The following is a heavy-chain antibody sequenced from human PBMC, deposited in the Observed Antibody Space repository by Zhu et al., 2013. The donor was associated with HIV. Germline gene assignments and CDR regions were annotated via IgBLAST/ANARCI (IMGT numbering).Heavy chain of an antibody. D-gene: IGHD4-4*01. CDR1: GGTFSSYA. CDR2: IIPIFGTA. J-gene: IGHJ6*02. V-gene: IGHV1-69*01. Sequence: QVQLVQSGAEVKKPGSSVKVSCKASGGTFSSYAISWVRQAPGQGLEWMGGIIPIFGTANYAQKFQGRVTITADESTSTAYMELSSLRSEDTAVYYCARTLTTVTTGYYYYGMDVWGQGTTVTVSS. CDR3: ARTLTTVTTGYYYYGMDV.